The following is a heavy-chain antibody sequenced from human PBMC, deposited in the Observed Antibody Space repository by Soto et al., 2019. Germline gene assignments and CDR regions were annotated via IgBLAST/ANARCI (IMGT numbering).Heavy chain of an antibody. CDR1: GGSFSGYY. J-gene: IGHJ4*02. V-gene: IGHV4-34*01. CDR2: INHSGST. CDR3: ARDKITGLFDY. D-gene: IGHD2-8*02. Sequence: QVQLQQWGAGLLKPSETLSLTCAVYGGSFSGYYWTWIRQPPGTGLEWIGEINHSGSTNYHPSLKSRVPISVDTSKNQFSLKLTSVTAAATAVYYCARDKITGLFDYWGQGTLVTVSS.